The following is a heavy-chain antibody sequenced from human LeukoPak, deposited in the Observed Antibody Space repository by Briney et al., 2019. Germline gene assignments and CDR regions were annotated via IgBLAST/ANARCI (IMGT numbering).Heavy chain of an antibody. Sequence: PSQTLSLTCGVTGASVSSGGSSWAWIRQPPGKGLEWIGYIYHIVNTFYNPSLQSRVTISVDRAKNQVSLRLTSVTAADTAVYYCARDSYGLGSNYFDPWGQGTQVTVSS. J-gene: IGHJ5*02. CDR1: GASVSSGGSS. CDR2: IYHIVNT. V-gene: IGHV4-30-2*01. CDR3: ARDSYGLGSNYFDP. D-gene: IGHD3-10*01.